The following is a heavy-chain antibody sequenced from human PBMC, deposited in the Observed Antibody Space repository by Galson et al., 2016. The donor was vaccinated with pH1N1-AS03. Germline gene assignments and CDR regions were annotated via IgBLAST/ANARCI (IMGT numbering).Heavy chain of an antibody. Sequence: SLRLSCAASGFTFNNFAMAWVRQCPGKGLEWVSGISGSGVTTYYADSVKGRFTLSRDNFKSTLHLQMSSLPVADTAIYFCVKGDNWDSPSMTFHYWGQGTLVTVSS. J-gene: IGHJ1*01. CDR1: GFTFNNFA. D-gene: IGHD5-24*01. V-gene: IGHV3-23*01. CDR2: ISGSGVTT. CDR3: VKGDNWDSPSMTFHY.